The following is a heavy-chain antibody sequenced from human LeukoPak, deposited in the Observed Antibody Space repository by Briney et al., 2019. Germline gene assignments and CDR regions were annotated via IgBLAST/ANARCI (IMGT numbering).Heavy chain of an antibody. CDR2: INHSGST. V-gene: IGHV4-34*01. CDR1: GGSFSGYY. J-gene: IGHJ4*02. Sequence: SETLSLTCAVYGGSFSGYYWSWIRQPPGKGLEWIGEINHSGSTNYNPSLKSRVTISVDTSKNRFSLKLSSVTAADTAVYYCARGLNRITIFGVVDYWGQGTLVTVSS. CDR3: ARGLNRITIFGVVDY. D-gene: IGHD3-3*01.